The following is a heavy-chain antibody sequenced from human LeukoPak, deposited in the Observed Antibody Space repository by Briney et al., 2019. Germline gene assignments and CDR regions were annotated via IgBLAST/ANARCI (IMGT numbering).Heavy chain of an antibody. J-gene: IGHJ4*02. D-gene: IGHD6-6*01. Sequence: SETLSLTCADYGGSFSGYYWSWIRQPPGKGLEWIGEINHSGSTNYNPSLKSRVTISVDTSKNQFSLKLSSVTAADTAVYYCARGVAARFDYWGQGTLVTVSS. CDR2: INHSGST. CDR3: ARGVAARFDY. CDR1: GGSFSGYY. V-gene: IGHV4-34*01.